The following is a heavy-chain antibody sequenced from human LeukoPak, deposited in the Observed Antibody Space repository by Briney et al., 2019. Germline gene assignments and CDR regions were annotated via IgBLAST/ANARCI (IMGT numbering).Heavy chain of an antibody. D-gene: IGHD2-15*01. J-gene: IGHJ4*02. Sequence: SETLSLTCIVSGSSVSGYYWNWIRQSPGRGLEWIGYTHHSGETKYNPSLQSRVTMSVDSSRNHFYLNLLFLTAADTAIYFCARDPPEDRWNSFDYWGQGALVTVSS. CDR2: THHSGET. CDR1: GSSVSGYY. V-gene: IGHV4-59*02. CDR3: ARDPPEDRWNSFDY.